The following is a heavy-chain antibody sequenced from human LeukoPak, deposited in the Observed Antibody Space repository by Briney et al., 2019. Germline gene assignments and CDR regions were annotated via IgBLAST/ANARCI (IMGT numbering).Heavy chain of an antibody. J-gene: IGHJ6*03. CDR3: ARVSPHYYMDV. CDR1: GFTFNNYA. V-gene: IGHV3-23*01. CDR2: ISGNRGTI. Sequence: GGSLRLSCAASGFTFNNYAMSWVRQAPGKGLEWVSAISGNRGTINYADSVKGRFTISRDNSKNTLYLQMNSLRAEDTAVYYCARVSPHYYMDVWGKGTTVTVSS.